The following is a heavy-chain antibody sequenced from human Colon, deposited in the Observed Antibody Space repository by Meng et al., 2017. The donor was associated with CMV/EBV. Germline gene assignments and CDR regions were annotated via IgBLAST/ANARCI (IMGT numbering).Heavy chain of an antibody. CDR2: ISDSGDRT. CDR1: QFTFSNFW. Sequence: GESLKISCAGSQFTFSNFWMNWVRQAPGRGLEAVSSISDSGDRTYYEDSVRGRFTISRDNSKDTLYLQMNSLRAEDTAIYYCARIFGHAAGHYYHALDVWGQGTTVTVSS. D-gene: IGHD3-3*01. J-gene: IGHJ6*02. CDR3: ARIFGHAAGHYYHALDV. V-gene: IGHV3-23*01.